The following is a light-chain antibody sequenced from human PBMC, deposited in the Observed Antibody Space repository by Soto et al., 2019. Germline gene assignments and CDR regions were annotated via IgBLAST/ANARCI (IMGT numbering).Light chain of an antibody. V-gene: IGKV3-11*01. Sequence: IVLTQSPSTLSLSPWAGAPLSCRASQSVGRSLAWYQQRPGQAPRLLIYDASNRATGISARFSGSGSGTEFTLTISSLEPEDFAVYYCQQRSNLPQVSFGQGTRLAI. J-gene: IGKJ5*01. CDR2: DAS. CDR1: QSVGRS. CDR3: QQRSNLPQVS.